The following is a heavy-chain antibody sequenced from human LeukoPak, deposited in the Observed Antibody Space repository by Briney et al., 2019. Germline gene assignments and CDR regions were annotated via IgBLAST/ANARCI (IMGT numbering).Heavy chain of an antibody. D-gene: IGHD6-19*01. J-gene: IGHJ3*02. Sequence: GASVKVSCKASGYTFTSYDINWVRQATGQGREWMGWMNPNSGNTGYAQKFQGRVTITRNTSISTAYMELSSPRSEDTAVYYCAVAGTPGEAFDIWGQGTMVTVSS. V-gene: IGHV1-8*03. CDR2: MNPNSGNT. CDR3: AVAGTPGEAFDI. CDR1: GYTFTSYD.